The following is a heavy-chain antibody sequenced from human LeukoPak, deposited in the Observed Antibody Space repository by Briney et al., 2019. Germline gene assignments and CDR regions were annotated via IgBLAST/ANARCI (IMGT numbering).Heavy chain of an antibody. J-gene: IGHJ4*02. CDR3: AGITMVRGVHLDY. Sequence: ASVKVSCKASGYTFTSYAMHWVRQAPGQRLEWMGWINAGNGNTKYSQKFQGRVTITRDTSASTAYMELSSLRSEDTAVYYCAGITMVRGVHLDYWGQGTLVTVSS. CDR1: GYTFTSYA. CDR2: INAGNGNT. V-gene: IGHV1-3*01. D-gene: IGHD3-10*01.